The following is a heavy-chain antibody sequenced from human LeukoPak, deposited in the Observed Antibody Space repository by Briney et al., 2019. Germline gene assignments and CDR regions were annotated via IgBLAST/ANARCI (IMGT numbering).Heavy chain of an antibody. Sequence: GSLILSCAASGLTFSNYSVNWVRQVPGKGLEWVSFITTSRTYIRYADSVKGRFTISRDNAKSSLHLQMNSLSAEDTAVYYCATSSGSHWGQGTLVTVSS. CDR1: GLTFSNYS. J-gene: IGHJ4*02. CDR3: ATSSGSH. CDR2: ITTSRTYI. V-gene: IGHV3-21*01. D-gene: IGHD3-10*01.